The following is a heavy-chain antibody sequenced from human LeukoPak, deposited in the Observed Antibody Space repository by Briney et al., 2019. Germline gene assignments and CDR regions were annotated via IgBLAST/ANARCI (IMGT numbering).Heavy chain of an antibody. J-gene: IGHJ5*02. Sequence: ASVKVSCKASGYTFTSYNIHWVRQATGQGLEWMGWLNPNSGKTDYAQKFQGRVTMTRNTSISTAYMDLSSLRSEGTAVYYCATVSYRTGGSWGQGTLVTVSS. V-gene: IGHV1-8*01. CDR1: GYTFTSYN. CDR2: LNPNSGKT. CDR3: ATVSYRTGGS. D-gene: IGHD2-8*02.